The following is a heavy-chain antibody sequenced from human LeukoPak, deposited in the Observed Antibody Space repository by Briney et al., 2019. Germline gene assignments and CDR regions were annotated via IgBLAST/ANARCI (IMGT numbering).Heavy chain of an antibody. CDR1: GGSISSSSYY. CDR3: ARPISTELRLRGFDP. D-gene: IGHD3-3*01. Sequence: SETLSLTCTVSGGSISSSSYYWGWIRQPPGKGLEWIGSIYYSGSTYYNPSLKSRATISVDTSKNQFSLKLSSVTAADTAVYYCARPISTELRLRGFDPWGQGTLVTVSS. V-gene: IGHV4-39*07. J-gene: IGHJ5*02. CDR2: IYYSGST.